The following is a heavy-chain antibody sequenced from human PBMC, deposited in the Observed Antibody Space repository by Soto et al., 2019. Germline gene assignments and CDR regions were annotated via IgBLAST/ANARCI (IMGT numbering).Heavy chain of an antibody. CDR1: GGSISSYY. CDR3: ARLGYSYGYYYCMDV. J-gene: IGHJ6*02. D-gene: IGHD5-18*01. Sequence: SETLSLTCTVSGGSISSYYWSWIRQPPGKGLEWIGYIYYSGSTNYNPSLKSRVTISVDTSKNQFSLKLSSVTAADTAVYYCARLGYSYGYYYCMDVWAQGTTVTVSS. CDR2: IYYSGST. V-gene: IGHV4-59*01.